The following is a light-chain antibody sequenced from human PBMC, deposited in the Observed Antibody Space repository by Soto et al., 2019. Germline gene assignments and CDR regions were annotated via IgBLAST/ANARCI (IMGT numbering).Light chain of an antibody. CDR3: KQYNSYLPI. Sequence: DIQLTQSPSTLSAYVGDRVTITCRASQSISSWLAWYQQKPGKAPKLLIYDASSLESGVPSRFSGSGSGTEFTLTISSLQPDDFATYYCKQYNSYLPILGGGTKVDIK. V-gene: IGKV1-5*01. J-gene: IGKJ4*01. CDR1: QSISSW. CDR2: DAS.